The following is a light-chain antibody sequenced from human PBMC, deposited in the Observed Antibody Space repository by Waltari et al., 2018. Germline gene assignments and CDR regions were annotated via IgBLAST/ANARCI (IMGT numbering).Light chain of an antibody. CDR1: QSIKTY. CDR2: GAS. J-gene: IGKJ1*01. V-gene: IGKV1-39*01. Sequence: DIQMTQSPSSLSASVGDTVSITCRASQSIKTYLTWYPKKPWKAPELLIYGASQLQSVVPPRVSGSGSGAEFTLTINSLQPEDFATYYCQHSYNTPRTFGQGTKVEIK. CDR3: QHSYNTPRT.